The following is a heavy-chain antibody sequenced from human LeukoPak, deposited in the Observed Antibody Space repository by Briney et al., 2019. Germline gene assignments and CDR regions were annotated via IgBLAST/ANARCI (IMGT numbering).Heavy chain of an antibody. V-gene: IGHV4-39*01. CDR3: ARHSSAAAGKPKAYYFDY. CDR2: IYYSGST. Sequence: PSETLSLTCTVSGGSISSSSYYWGWIRQPPGKGLEWIGSIYYSGSTYYNPSLKSRVTISVDTSKNQFSLKLSSVTAADTAVYYCARHSSAAAGKPKAYYFDYWGQGTLVTVSS. CDR1: GGSISSSSYY. J-gene: IGHJ4*02. D-gene: IGHD6-13*01.